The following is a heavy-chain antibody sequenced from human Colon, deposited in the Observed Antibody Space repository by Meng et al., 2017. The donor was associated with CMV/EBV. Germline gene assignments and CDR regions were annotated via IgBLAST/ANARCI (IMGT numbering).Heavy chain of an antibody. CDR2: INPNSGGT. D-gene: IGHD1-1*01. Sequence: ASVKVSCKTSGYSFTDYYIHWVRQAPGQGLEWMGWINPNSGGTARAQKFQGRVTLTRDTSTNTAYMELRSLRSDDTALYYCARERTTTTQSAFAIWGQGTKVTVSS. J-gene: IGHJ3*02. CDR1: GYSFTDYY. CDR3: ARERTTTTQSAFAI. V-gene: IGHV1-2*02.